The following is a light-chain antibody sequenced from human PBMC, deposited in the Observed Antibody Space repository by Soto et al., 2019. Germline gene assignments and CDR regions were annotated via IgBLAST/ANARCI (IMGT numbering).Light chain of an antibody. J-gene: IGKJ1*01. CDR1: QSISSY. V-gene: IGKV1-39*01. Sequence: DIQMTQSPSSLSASVGDRVTITCRASQSISSYLNWYQQKPGKAPKLLIYAASSLQSGVPSRFSGSGSGTDFTLTIRSLQPEDFETYYCQQSYSTHRTYGPGTKVDIX. CDR2: AAS. CDR3: QQSYSTHRT.